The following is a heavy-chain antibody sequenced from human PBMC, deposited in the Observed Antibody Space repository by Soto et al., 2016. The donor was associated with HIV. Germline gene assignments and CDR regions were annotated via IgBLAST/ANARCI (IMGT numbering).Heavy chain of an antibody. D-gene: IGHD4-17*01. Sequence: QVQLVQSGAEVKKPGASVKVPCKASGYTFTSYDINWVRQATGQGLEWMGWMNPNSGNTGYVQRFQARVTITRNTSISTAYMELSSLRSEDTAVYYCARGRKDGDYYYWYFDLWGLAPWSLSPQ. V-gene: IGHV1-8*03. J-gene: IGHJ2*01. CDR1: GYTFTSYD. CDR3: ARGRKDGDYYYWYFDL. CDR2: MNPNSGNT.